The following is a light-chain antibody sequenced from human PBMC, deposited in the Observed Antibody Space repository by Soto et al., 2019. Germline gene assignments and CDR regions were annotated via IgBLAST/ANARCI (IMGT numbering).Light chain of an antibody. CDR2: QAS. CDR3: QQYNYYRWT. V-gene: IGKV1-5*03. J-gene: IGKJ1*01. CDR1: QSIRRF. Sequence: DIQITHCPGSLSASVGDRVTITCRASQSIRRFLAWYQQKPGKAPKLLIYQASNLESGVPSRFSGSGSGTEFTLTISSLQPDDLAVYYCQQYNYYRWTFGQGTKVDIK.